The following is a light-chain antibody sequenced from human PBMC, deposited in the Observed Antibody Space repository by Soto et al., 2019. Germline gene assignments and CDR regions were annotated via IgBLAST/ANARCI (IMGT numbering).Light chain of an antibody. CDR3: QQYSSSPS. V-gene: IGKV3-15*01. J-gene: IGKJ5*01. CDR2: GAS. Sequence: EIVMTQSPTTLSLSPGERGTLSFRASQSVSTNLAWYQQKPGQVPSLLIYGASTRASGIPARFSGSGSGTEFTLTIGSLQSEDFAVYYCQQYSSSPSFGQGTRLEI. CDR1: QSVSTN.